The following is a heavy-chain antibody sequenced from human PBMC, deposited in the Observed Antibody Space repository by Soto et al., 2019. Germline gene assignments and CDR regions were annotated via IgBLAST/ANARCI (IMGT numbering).Heavy chain of an antibody. D-gene: IGHD2-21*02. J-gene: IGHJ4*02. CDR3: AKAATAATTFLDD. V-gene: IGHV3-23*01. Sequence: GGSLRLSCSASVFTFSSYAMSWVRQAPGKGLELEWISAINGDGDKTYHADSVKGRLIVSRDNSKNTLYLQMDSLRAEDTAIYFCAKAATAATTFLDDWGQGNQVTLSS. CDR2: INGDGDKT. CDR1: VFTFSSYA.